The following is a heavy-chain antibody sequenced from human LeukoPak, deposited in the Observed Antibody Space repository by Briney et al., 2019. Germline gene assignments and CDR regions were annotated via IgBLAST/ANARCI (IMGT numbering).Heavy chain of an antibody. V-gene: IGHV3-23*01. CDR1: GFTFSGYA. J-gene: IGHJ4*02. CDR2: ISGSGGST. Sequence: PGGSLRLSCAASGFTFSGYAMSWVRQAPGKGLEWVSAISGSGGSTYYADSVKGRFTISRDNSKNTLYLQMNSLRAEDTAVYYCAKEETVVVPAAMGGGYYFDYWGQGTLVTVSS. CDR3: AKEETVVVPAAMGGGYYFDY. D-gene: IGHD2-2*01.